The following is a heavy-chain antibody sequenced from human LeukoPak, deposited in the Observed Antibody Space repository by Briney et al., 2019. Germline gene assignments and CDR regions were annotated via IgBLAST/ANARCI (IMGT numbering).Heavy chain of an antibody. Sequence: GGSLRLSCSASGFVFASYGMSWVRQAPGSGLQWVAYISAGSSNTFYADSVKGRFTISRDDADNFLHLQMNSLSAEDTAVYYCARSAVQANTPFYFDFWGQGALVTVSS. J-gene: IGHJ4*02. CDR3: ARSAVQANTPFYFDF. V-gene: IGHV3-48*01. D-gene: IGHD1-26*01. CDR2: ISAGSSNT. CDR1: GFVFASYG.